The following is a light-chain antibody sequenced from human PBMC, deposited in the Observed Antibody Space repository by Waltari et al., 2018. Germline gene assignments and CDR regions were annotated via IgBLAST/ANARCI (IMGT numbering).Light chain of an antibody. V-gene: IGLV1-47*01. J-gene: IGLJ2*01. CDR2: RNK. CDR1: SSNIGSNF. CDR3: AAWDDSLSGPV. Sequence: QSVLTQPPSTSGTPGQRVTISRSGSSSNIGSNFVYWYQHLPGTAPKLLIYRNKQRPSGVPYRYSGSKSGTSASLAISWLRSEDEADYYCAAWDDSLSGPVFGGGTKLTVL.